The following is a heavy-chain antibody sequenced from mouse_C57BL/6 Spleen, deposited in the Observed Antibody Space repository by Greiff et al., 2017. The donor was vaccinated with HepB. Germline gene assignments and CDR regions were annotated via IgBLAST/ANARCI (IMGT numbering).Heavy chain of an antibody. CDR2: IYPGDGDT. J-gene: IGHJ4*01. CDR1: GYAFSSYW. CDR3: ARGRPLYAMDY. V-gene: IGHV1-80*01. Sequence: QVQLQQSGAELVKPGASVKISCKASGYAFSSYWMNWVKQRPGKGLEWIGQIYPGDGDTNYNGKFKGKATLTADKSSSTAYMQLSSLTSEDSAVYFCARGRPLYAMDYWGQGTSVTVSS.